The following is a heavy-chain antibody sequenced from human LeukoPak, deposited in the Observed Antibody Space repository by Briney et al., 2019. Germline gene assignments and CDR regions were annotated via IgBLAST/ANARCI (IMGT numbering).Heavy chain of an antibody. D-gene: IGHD6-13*01. J-gene: IGHJ4*02. CDR1: GYSISSGYY. Sequence: SETLSLTCTVSGYSISSGYYWGWIRQPPGKGLEWIGSIYHSGSTYYNPSLKSRVTISVDTSKNQFSLKLSSVTAADTAVYYCARVLAAGFDYWGQGTLVTVSS. CDR2: IYHSGST. CDR3: ARVLAAGFDY. V-gene: IGHV4-38-2*02.